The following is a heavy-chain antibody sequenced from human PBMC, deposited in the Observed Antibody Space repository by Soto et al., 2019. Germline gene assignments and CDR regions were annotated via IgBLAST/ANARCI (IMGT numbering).Heavy chain of an antibody. Sequence: GESLKISCKGSGYSFTSYWINWVRQMPGKGLEWMGTIDPSDSYINYSPSFQGHVTISADKSISTAYLQWSSLKASDTAMYYCAIHLVHASTRPYLAYPGQGTLDTVSS. J-gene: IGHJ4*02. CDR1: GYSFTSYW. V-gene: IGHV5-10-1*01. CDR3: AIHLVHASTRPYLAY. D-gene: IGHD3-16*02. CDR2: IDPSDSYI.